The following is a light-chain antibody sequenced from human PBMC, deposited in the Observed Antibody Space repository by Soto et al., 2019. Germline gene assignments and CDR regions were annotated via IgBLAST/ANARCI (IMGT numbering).Light chain of an antibody. CDR1: QSVAGN. CDR2: GAF. V-gene: IGKV3-15*01. J-gene: IGKJ4*01. Sequence: EIVMTQSPATLSVSPGEGATLSCWASQSVAGNLAWYQQKPGQAPRLLIYGAFTRATGIPATFSGSGSGTEFPLTISSLQSEDFAVYYCQQYNKWPLTCGGGTKVEIK. CDR3: QQYNKWPLT.